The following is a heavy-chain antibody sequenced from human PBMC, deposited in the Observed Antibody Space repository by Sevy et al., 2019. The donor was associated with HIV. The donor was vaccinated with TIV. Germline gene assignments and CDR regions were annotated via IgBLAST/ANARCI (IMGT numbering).Heavy chain of an antibody. D-gene: IGHD1-1*01. CDR1: GFTFSSYS. CDR3: ARDLTTEVIKYFMDV. Sequence: GGSLRLSCAGSGFTFSSYSMDWVRQAPGKGLEWVSYISSSGRTTYYADSVKGRFTISRDNAKNSLYLQMNSLRDEDTALYYCARDLTTEVIKYFMDVWGKGTTVTVSS. V-gene: IGHV3-48*02. J-gene: IGHJ6*03. CDR2: ISSSGRTT.